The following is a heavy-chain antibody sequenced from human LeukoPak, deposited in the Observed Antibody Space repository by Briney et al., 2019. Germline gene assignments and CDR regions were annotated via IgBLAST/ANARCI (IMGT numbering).Heavy chain of an antibody. CDR1: GFTFSSYA. CDR3: ARESGLVTSPWGYFDY. V-gene: IGHV3-30-3*01. D-gene: IGHD4-11*01. J-gene: IGHJ4*02. Sequence: AGGSLRLSCAASGFTFSSYAMHWVRQAPGKGLEWVAVISYDGSNKYYADSVKGRFTISRDNSKNTLYLQMNSLRAEDTAVYYCARESGLVTSPWGYFDYWGQGTLVTVSS. CDR2: ISYDGSNK.